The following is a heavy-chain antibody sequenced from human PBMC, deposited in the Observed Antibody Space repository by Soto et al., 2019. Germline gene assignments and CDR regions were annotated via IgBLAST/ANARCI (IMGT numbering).Heavy chain of an antibody. CDR2: IIPIFGTA. J-gene: IGHJ4*02. Sequence: ASVKVSCKASGGTFSSYAISWVRQAPGQGLEWMGGIIPIFGTANYAQKFQGRVTITADESTSTAYMELSSLRSEDTAVYYCARAPLYAFFDDDSSGYYPPYYFDYWGQGTLVTVSS. CDR1: GGTFSSYA. D-gene: IGHD3-22*01. V-gene: IGHV1-69*13. CDR3: ARAPLYAFFDDDSSGYYPPYYFDY.